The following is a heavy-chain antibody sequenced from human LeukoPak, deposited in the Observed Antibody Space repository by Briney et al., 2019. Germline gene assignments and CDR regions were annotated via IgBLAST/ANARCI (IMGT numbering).Heavy chain of an antibody. D-gene: IGHD3-22*01. CDR2: IYYSGST. V-gene: IGHV4-59*01. CDR3: AREDYYYDSSGYYHDAFDI. J-gene: IGHJ3*02. Sequence: PSETLSLTCTVTGGSISSYYWSWIRQPPGKGLEWIGYIYYSGSTNYNPSLKSRVTISVDTSKNQFSLKLSSVTAADTAVYYCAREDYYYDSSGYYHDAFDIWGQGTMVTVSS. CDR1: GGSISSYY.